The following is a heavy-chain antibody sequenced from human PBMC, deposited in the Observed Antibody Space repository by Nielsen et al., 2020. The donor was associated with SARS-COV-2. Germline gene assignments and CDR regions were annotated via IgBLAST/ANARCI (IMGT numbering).Heavy chain of an antibody. D-gene: IGHD3-3*01. CDR1: GGSFSGYY. J-gene: IGHJ4*02. CDR3: ASRFFLDY. Sequence: SETLSLTCAVYGGSFSGYYWSWIRQPPGKGLEWIGSIYHSGSTYYNPSLKSRVTMSVDTSKNQFSLRLSSVTAADTAVYYCASRFFLDYWGQGTLVTVSS. V-gene: IGHV4-34*01. CDR2: IYHSGST.